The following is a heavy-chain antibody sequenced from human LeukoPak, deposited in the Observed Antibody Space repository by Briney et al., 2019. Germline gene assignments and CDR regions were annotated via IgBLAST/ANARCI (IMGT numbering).Heavy chain of an antibody. CDR1: GGSISSSSYY. J-gene: IGHJ4*02. CDR3: ATGNKIVGAPTAVNFDY. Sequence: SETLSLTCTVSGGSISSSSYYWGCIRQPPGKGLECIGSIYYSGSTYYNPSLKSRVTISVDKSKNQFSLKLSSVTAADTAVYYCATGNKIVGAPTAVNFDYWGQGTLVTVSS. D-gene: IGHD1-26*01. V-gene: IGHV4-39*01. CDR2: IYYSGST.